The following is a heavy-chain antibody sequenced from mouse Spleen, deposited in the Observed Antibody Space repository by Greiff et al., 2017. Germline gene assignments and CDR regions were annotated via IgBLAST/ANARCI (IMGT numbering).Heavy chain of an antibody. CDR3: ARGLLTTGDY. J-gene: IGHJ2*01. D-gene: IGHD1-1*01. CDR2: IYPGNGDT. CDR1: GYTFTSYN. Sequence: LQQSGAELVKPGASVKMSCKASGYTFTSYNMHWVKQTPGQGLEWIGAIYPGNGDTSYNQKFKGKATLTADKSSSTAYMQLSSLTSEDSAVYYCARGLLTTGDYWGQGTTLTVSS. V-gene: IGHV1-12*01.